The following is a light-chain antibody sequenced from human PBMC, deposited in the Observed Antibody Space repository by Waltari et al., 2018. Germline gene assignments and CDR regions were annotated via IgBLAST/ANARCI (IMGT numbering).Light chain of an antibody. J-gene: IGKJ4*01. CDR1: QIVTNY. CDR3: QQRSKWPLT. CDR2: DAS. Sequence: DIVLTQSPATLSLSPGERATLSCRASQIVTNYLAWFQLKPGQAPRLLIYDASNRATGIPARFSGSGSGTDFTLTISNLEPEDSAVYYCQQRSKWPLTFGRGTKVEIK. V-gene: IGKV3-11*01.